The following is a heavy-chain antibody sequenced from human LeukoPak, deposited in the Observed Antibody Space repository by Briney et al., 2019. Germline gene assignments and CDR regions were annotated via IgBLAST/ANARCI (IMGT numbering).Heavy chain of an antibody. Sequence: RASVKVSCKASGYLFSDYYVNWMRQAPGQGPEWMGWINPNSGVTNFAQNFQGRATMTRDTSINTAYMELRSLTSDDTAVYYCARGLPTTSGVVIIPQVFDSWGQGTLVTVSS. V-gene: IGHV1-2*02. D-gene: IGHD3-3*01. CDR3: ARGLPTTSGVVIIPQVFDS. J-gene: IGHJ4*02. CDR1: GYLFSDYY. CDR2: INPNSGVT.